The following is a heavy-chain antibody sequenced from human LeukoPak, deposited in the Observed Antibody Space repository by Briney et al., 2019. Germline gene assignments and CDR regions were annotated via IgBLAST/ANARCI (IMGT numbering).Heavy chain of an antibody. CDR1: GGSISSYY. Sequence: LETLSLTCTVSGGSISSYYWSWIRQPPGKGLEWIGYIYYSGSTNYNPSLKSRVTISVDTSKNQFSLKLSSVTAADTAVYYCARVLQSSGYYPTPGFDPWGQGTLVTVSS. J-gene: IGHJ5*02. CDR3: ARVLQSSGYYPTPGFDP. CDR2: IYYSGST. V-gene: IGHV4-59*01. D-gene: IGHD3-22*01.